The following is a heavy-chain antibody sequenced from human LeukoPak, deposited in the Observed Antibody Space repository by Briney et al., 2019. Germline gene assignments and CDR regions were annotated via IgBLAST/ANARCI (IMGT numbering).Heavy chain of an antibody. Sequence: ASVKVSCKASGGTFSSYAISWVRQAPGQGLEWMGRIIPILGIANYAQKFQGRVTITADKSTSTAYMEQSSLRSEDTAVYYCATIFNPHYFDCWGQGTLVTVSS. CDR3: ATIFNPHYFDC. CDR2: IIPILGIA. CDR1: GGTFSSYA. V-gene: IGHV1-69*04. J-gene: IGHJ4*02.